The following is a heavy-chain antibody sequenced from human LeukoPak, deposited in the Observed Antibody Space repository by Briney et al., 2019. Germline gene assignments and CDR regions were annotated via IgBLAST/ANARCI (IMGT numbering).Heavy chain of an antibody. CDR1: GASISSSGYY. D-gene: IGHD6-13*01. V-gene: IGHV4-39*01. J-gene: IGHJ4*02. Sequence: SETLSLTCTVSGASISSSGYYWGWIRQPPGKGLDWNGSVYYTGSTYYSPSLKSRVTISVDMSKNQFSLRLSSVTAADTAVYYCATPFATGYSSRWSSYWGQGILVTVSS. CDR3: ATPFATGYSSRWSSY. CDR2: VYYTGST.